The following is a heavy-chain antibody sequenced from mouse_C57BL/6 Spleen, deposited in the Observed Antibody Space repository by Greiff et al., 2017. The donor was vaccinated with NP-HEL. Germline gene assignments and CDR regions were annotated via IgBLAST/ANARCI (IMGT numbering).Heavy chain of an antibody. CDR3: ARDYYGSSYPFDY. D-gene: IGHD1-1*01. CDR2: IYPGDGDT. J-gene: IGHJ2*01. Sequence: LVESGPELVKPGASVKISCKASGYAFSSSWMNWVKQRPGKGLEWIGRIYPGDGDTNYNGKFKGKATLTAEKSSSTAYMQLSSLTSEDSAVYFCARDYYGSSYPFDYWGQGTTLTVSS. V-gene: IGHV1-82*01. CDR1: GYAFSSSW.